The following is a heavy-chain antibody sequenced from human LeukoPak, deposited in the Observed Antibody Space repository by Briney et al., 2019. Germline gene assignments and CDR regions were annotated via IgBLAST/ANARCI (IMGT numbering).Heavy chain of an antibody. J-gene: IGHJ4*02. CDR2: IGTSGDRT. V-gene: IGHV3-23*01. CDR1: GFTFSSSA. CDR3: ARDRPYFDY. Sequence: AGRSLRLSCAASGFTFSSSAMSWVRQAPGKGLEWVSAIGTSGDRTFYADSVKGRFTISRDNSKNTLYLQMNSLRAEDTAVYYCARDRPYFDYWGQGTLVTVSS.